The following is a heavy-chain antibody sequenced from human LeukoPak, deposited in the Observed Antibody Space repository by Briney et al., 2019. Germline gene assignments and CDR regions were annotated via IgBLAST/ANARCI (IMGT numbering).Heavy chain of an antibody. CDR1: GFTFSSYW. J-gene: IGHJ6*03. CDR3: ARGGGDAYYYYYYMDV. Sequence: PGGSLRLSCAASGFTFSSYWMSWVRQSPGKGLEWMANIKQDGGEMYYVDSVKGRFTISRDNAKNSLYLQMNSLRAEDTAVYYCARGGGDAYYYYYYMDVWGKGTTVTISS. D-gene: IGHD2-21*01. V-gene: IGHV3-7*01. CDR2: IKQDGGEM.